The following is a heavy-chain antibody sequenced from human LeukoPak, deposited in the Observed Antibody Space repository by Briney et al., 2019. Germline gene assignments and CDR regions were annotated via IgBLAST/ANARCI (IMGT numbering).Heavy chain of an antibody. CDR1: GYSFTSYW. J-gene: IGHJ3*02. V-gene: IGHV5-51*01. CDR3: ARAAVAGTDRRSDDAFDI. Sequence: GESLKISCKGSGYSFTSYWIGWVRQMPGKGLEWMGIIYPGDSDTRYSPSFQGQVTISADKSISTAYLQWSSLKASGTAMYYCARAAVAGTDRRSDDAFDIWGQGTMVTVSS. D-gene: IGHD6-19*01. CDR2: IYPGDSDT.